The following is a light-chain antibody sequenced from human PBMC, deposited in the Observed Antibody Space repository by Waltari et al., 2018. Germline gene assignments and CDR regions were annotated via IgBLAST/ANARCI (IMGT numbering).Light chain of an antibody. J-gene: IGLJ1*01. Sequence: QSVLTQPPSASGTPGQRVPISCSGSRSNIGSNTVTWYKQLPGTAPKLLIYSNNQRPSGVPDRFSGSKSGTSASLAISGLQSEDEADYYCAAWDDSLNGLYVFGTGTKVTVL. CDR2: SNN. CDR1: RSNIGSNT. V-gene: IGLV1-44*01. CDR3: AAWDDSLNGLYV.